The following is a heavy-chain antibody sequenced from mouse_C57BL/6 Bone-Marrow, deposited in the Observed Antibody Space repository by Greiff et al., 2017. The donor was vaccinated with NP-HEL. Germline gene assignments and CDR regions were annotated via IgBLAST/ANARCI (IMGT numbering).Heavy chain of an antibody. D-gene: IGHD2-4*01. CDR3: ARRYDYWFAY. Sequence: QVQLQQPGAELVKPGASVKLSCKASGYTFTSYWMQWVKQRPGQGLEWIGEIDPSDSYTNYNQKFKGKATLTVDTSSSTAYMQLSSLTSEDSAVYYCARRYDYWFAYWGQGTLVTVSA. CDR1: GYTFTSYW. V-gene: IGHV1-50*01. J-gene: IGHJ3*01. CDR2: IDPSDSYT.